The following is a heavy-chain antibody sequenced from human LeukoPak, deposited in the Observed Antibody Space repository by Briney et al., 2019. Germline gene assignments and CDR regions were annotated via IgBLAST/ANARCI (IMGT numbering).Heavy chain of an antibody. J-gene: IGHJ2*01. CDR3: ARDLHGGNSFTSDWYFDL. CDR1: GGSISISNSNW. Sequence: PSGTLSLTCAVSGGSISISNSNWWSWVRQPPGKGLEWIREIYHSGSTNYNPSLKSRVTISVDKSKNQFSLKLSSVTAADTAVYYCARDLHGGNSFTSDWYFDLWGRGTLVTVSS. D-gene: IGHD4-23*01. V-gene: IGHV4-4*02. CDR2: IYHSGST.